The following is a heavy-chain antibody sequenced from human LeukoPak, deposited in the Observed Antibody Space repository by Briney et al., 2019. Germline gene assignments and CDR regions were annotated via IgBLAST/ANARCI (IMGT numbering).Heavy chain of an antibody. CDR2: IYHSGST. V-gene: IGHV4-38-2*01. CDR3: ARVAVCSGGSCYSGWFDP. D-gene: IGHD2-15*01. J-gene: IGHJ5*02. CDR1: GYSISSGYY. Sequence: PSETLSLTCAVSGYSISSGYYWGWIRQPPGRGLEWIGSIYHSGSTYYNPSLKSRVTISVDTSKNQFSLKLNSVTAADTAVYYCARVAVCSGGSCYSGWFDPWGQGTLVTVSS.